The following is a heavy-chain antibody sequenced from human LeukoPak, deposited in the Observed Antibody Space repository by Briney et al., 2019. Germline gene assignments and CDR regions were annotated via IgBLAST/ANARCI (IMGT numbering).Heavy chain of an antibody. D-gene: IGHD5-24*01. V-gene: IGHV1-2*02. Sequence: ASVKVSCKASGYPFIGYKIHWVRQAPGQGLEWMGRINPNNGDTDYAERFQGRVTITRATSITTAYLEVTRLTSDDTAVYFCARGNNWYGADHWGQGTQVTVSS. J-gene: IGHJ4*02. CDR2: INPNNGDT. CDR3: ARGNNWYGADH. CDR1: GYPFIGYK.